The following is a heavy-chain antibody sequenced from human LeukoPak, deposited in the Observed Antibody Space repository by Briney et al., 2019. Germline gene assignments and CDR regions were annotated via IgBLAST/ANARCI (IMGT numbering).Heavy chain of an antibody. V-gene: IGHV1-8*01. CDR2: MNPNSGNT. Sequence: ASVKVSCKASGYTFTSYDIDWVRQATGQGLEWMGWMNPNSGNTGYAQKFQGRVTMTRNTSISTAYMEVSSLRSEDTAVYYCARGLQYYDFWSGYLANWFDPWGQGTLVTVSS. CDR1: GYTFTSYD. D-gene: IGHD3-3*01. CDR3: ARGLQYYDFWSGYLANWFDP. J-gene: IGHJ5*02.